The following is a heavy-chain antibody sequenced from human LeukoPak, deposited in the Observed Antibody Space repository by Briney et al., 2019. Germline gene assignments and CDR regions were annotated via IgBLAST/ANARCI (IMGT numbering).Heavy chain of an antibody. CDR3: ARHKKCSSTSCYRGYYYYIDV. CDR2: INHSGST. J-gene: IGHJ6*03. Sequence: SETLSLTCAVYGVSFSGYYWSWIRQPPGKGLEWIGEINHSGSTNYNPSLKSRVTISVDTSKNQFSLKLSSVTAADTAVYYCARHKKCSSTSCYRGYYYYIDVWGRGTTVTVSS. CDR1: GVSFSGYY. V-gene: IGHV4-34*01. D-gene: IGHD2-2*02.